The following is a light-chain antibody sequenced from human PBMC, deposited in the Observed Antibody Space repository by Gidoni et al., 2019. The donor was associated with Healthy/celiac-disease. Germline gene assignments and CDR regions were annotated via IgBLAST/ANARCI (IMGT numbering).Light chain of an antibody. CDR2: DAS. V-gene: IGKV1-5*01. CDR1: QSISSW. Sequence: DIQMTQSPSTLSASVGDRVTITCRASQSISSWLAWYQQKPGKAPKLLIYDASSLESGVPSRFSGSGSGTEFTLSLSSLQPDDFATYYCQQYNSYPRTFGQXTKVEIK. CDR3: QQYNSYPRT. J-gene: IGKJ1*01.